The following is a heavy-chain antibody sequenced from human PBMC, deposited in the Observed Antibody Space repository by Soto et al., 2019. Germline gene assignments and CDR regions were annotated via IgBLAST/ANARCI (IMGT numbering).Heavy chain of an antibody. CDR2: ISSSGSTI. Sequence: GGSLRLSCAASGFTFSSYEMNWVRQAPGKGLEWVSYISSSGSTIYYADSVKGRFTISRDNAKNSLYLQMNSLRAEDTAVYYCARFGYYYDSSGYYLDAFDIWGQGTMVTVSS. CDR3: ARFGYYYDSSGYYLDAFDI. V-gene: IGHV3-48*03. J-gene: IGHJ3*02. CDR1: GFTFSSYE. D-gene: IGHD3-22*01.